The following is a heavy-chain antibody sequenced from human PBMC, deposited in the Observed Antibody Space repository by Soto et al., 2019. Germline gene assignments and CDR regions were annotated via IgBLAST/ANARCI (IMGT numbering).Heavy chain of an antibody. D-gene: IGHD2-2*03. CDR3: ARDRSGYCSSTSCYAGFYNWFDP. CDR2: INAGNGNT. V-gene: IGHV1-3*01. Sequence: GASVKVSCKASGYTFTSYAMHWVRQAPGQRLEWMGWINAGNGNTKYSQKFQGRVTITRDTSASTAYMELSSLRSEDTAVNYRARDRSGYCSSTSCYAGFYNWFDPWGQGTLVTVSS. J-gene: IGHJ5*02. CDR1: GYTFTSYA.